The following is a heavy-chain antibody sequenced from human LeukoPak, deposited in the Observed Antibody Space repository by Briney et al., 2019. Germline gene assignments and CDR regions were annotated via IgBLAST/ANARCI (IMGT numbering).Heavy chain of an antibody. V-gene: IGHV3-21*01. Sequence: PGGSLRLSCAASGFTFSSYSMNWVRQAPGKGLEWVSSITRSNYIYYADSVKGRFTISRHNAKDSLYLQMDSLRAEDTAVYYCARVSSSWHYFDYWGQGTLVTVSS. CDR1: GFTFSSYS. J-gene: IGHJ4*02. D-gene: IGHD6-13*01. CDR3: ARVSSSWHYFDY. CDR2: ITRSNYI.